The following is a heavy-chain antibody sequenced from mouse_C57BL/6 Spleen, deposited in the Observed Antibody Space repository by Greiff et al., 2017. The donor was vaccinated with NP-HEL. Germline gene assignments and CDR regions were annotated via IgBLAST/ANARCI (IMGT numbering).Heavy chain of an antibody. CDR3: ARNVGDYEYYAFDY. CDR1: GFTFSDYG. V-gene: IGHV5-17*01. J-gene: IGHJ4*01. CDR2: ISSGSSTI. D-gene: IGHD2-4*01. Sequence: EVMLVESGGGLVKPGGSLKLSCAASGFTFSDYGMHWVRQAPEKGLEWVAYISSGSSTIYYADTVKGRFTISRDNAKNTLFLQMTSLRSEDTAMYYSARNVGDYEYYAFDYWGQGTSVTVSS.